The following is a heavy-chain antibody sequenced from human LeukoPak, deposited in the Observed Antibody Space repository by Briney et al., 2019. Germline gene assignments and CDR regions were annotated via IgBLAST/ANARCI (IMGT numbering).Heavy chain of an antibody. J-gene: IGHJ4*02. CDR3: AKGGGWSPAVLFDY. D-gene: IGHD6-19*01. CDR2: ISGSGGST. CDR1: GFTFSSYA. V-gene: IGHV3-23*01. Sequence: GGSLRLSCAASGFTFSSYAMSWVRQAPGKGLEWVSAISGSGGSTYYADSVKGRFTISKDNSKNTLYLQMNSLRAEDTAVYYCAKGGGWSPAVLFDYWGQGTPVTVSS.